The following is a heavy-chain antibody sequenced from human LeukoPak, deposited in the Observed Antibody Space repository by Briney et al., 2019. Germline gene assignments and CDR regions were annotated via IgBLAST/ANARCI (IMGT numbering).Heavy chain of an antibody. CDR2: ISYDGSNK. J-gene: IGHJ4*02. CDR3: AKEDILTGYYDY. V-gene: IGHV3-30*18. CDR1: GFTFSSYG. Sequence: GGSLRLSCAASGFTFSSYGMHWVRQAPGMGLEWVAVISYDGSNKYYADSVKGRFTISRDNSKNTLYLQMNSLRAEDTAVYYCAKEDILTGYYDYWGQGTLVTVSS. D-gene: IGHD3-9*01.